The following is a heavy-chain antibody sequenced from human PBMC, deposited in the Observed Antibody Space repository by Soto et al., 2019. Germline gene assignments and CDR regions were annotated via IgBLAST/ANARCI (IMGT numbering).Heavy chain of an antibody. CDR2: IYYSGST. Sequence: PSETLSLTCTLSGGSISSYYWSWIRQPPGKGLEWIGYIYYSGSTNYNPSLKSRVTISVDTSKNQFSLKLSSVTAADTAVYYCASPGIYCGGDCDDAFDIWGQGTMVT. CDR1: GGSISSYY. J-gene: IGHJ3*02. V-gene: IGHV4-59*01. CDR3: ASPGIYCGGDCDDAFDI. D-gene: IGHD2-21*02.